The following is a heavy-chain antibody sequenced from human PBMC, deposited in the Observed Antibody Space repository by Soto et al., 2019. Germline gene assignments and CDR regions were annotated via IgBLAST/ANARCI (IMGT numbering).Heavy chain of an antibody. CDR3: AKWIIRRFDS. CDR1: GGSISSDY. CDR2: IYYTGTT. Sequence: SETLSLTCTVSGGSISSDYWMWIRQPPGKGLEWIGYIYYTGTTNCNPSLKSRVNISLDRSKNQFSLKLNAVTAADTAMYYCAKWIIRRFDSWGQGTLVTVSS. V-gene: IGHV4-59*08. D-gene: IGHD2-2*03. J-gene: IGHJ4*02.